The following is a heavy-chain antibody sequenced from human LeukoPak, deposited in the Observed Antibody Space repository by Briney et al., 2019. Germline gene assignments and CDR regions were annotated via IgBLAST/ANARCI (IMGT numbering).Heavy chain of an antibody. D-gene: IGHD3-10*01. CDR2: ISWNSGSI. J-gene: IGHJ4*02. CDR1: GFTFDDYA. V-gene: IGHV3-9*01. CDR3: AKDTPYYYGSGSYGFGYFDY. Sequence: PGRSLRLSCAASGFTFDDYAMHWVRQAPGKGLEWVSGISWNSGSIGYADSVKGRFTISRDNAKNSLYLQMNSLRAEDTALYYCAKDTPYYYGSGSYGFGYFDYWGQGTLVTVSS.